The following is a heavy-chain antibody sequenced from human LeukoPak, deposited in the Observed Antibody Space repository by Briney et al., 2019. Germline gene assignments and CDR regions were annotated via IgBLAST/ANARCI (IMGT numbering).Heavy chain of an antibody. Sequence: SETLSLTCAVYGGSFSGYYWSWIRQPPGKGLEWIGEINHSGSTNYNPSLKSRVTISVDTSKNQFSLKPSSVTAADTAVYYCARALSSYPYYFDYWGQGTLVTVSS. J-gene: IGHJ4*02. CDR1: GGSFSGYY. CDR3: ARALSSYPYYFDY. V-gene: IGHV4-34*01. D-gene: IGHD2-2*01. CDR2: INHSGST.